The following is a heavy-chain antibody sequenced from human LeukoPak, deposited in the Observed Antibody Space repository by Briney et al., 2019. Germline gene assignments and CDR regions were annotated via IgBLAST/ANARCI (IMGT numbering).Heavy chain of an antibody. Sequence: GGSLRLSCAASGFTFSSYWMHWVRQAPGKGLVWVSRINSDGSSTSHADSVKGRFTISRDSAKNTLYLQMNSLRAEDTAVYYCARDRVSSDYGGNSGIGYWGQGTLVTVSS. D-gene: IGHD4-23*01. CDR2: INSDGSST. CDR1: GFTFSSYW. V-gene: IGHV3-74*01. CDR3: ARDRVSSDYGGNSGIGY. J-gene: IGHJ4*02.